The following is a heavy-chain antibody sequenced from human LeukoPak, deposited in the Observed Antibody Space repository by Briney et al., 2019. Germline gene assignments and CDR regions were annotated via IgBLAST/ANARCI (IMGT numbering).Heavy chain of an antibody. V-gene: IGHV4-31*03. CDR3: ARAYSPLIPFDY. CDR1: GGSISSGGYY. D-gene: IGHD6-13*01. Sequence: PSETLSLTCTVSGGSISSGGYYWSWIRQHPGKGLEWIGYIYYSGSTYYNPSLKSRVTISVDTSKNQFSLKLSSVTAADTAVYYCARAYSPLIPFDYWGQGTLVTVSS. CDR2: IYYSGST. J-gene: IGHJ4*02.